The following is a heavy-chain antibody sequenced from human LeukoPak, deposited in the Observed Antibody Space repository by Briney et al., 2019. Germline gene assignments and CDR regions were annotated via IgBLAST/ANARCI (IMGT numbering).Heavy chain of an antibody. Sequence: SETLSLTRAVYGGSFSGYYWSWIRQPPGKGLEWIGEINHSGSTNYNPSLKSRVTISVDTSKNQFSLKLSSVTAADTAVYYCARRSRGLRFLGSWGQGTLVTVSS. J-gene: IGHJ5*02. CDR2: INHSGST. V-gene: IGHV4-34*01. D-gene: IGHD3-3*01. CDR3: ARRSRGLRFLGS. CDR1: GGSFSGYY.